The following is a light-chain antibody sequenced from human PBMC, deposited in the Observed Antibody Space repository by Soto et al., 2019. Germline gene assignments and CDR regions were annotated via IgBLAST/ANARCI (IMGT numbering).Light chain of an antibody. Sequence: DIQMTQSPSSLSVSVGDRVTITCRASQDIGTSLNWYHQKPGKAPRLLIYDSSDLESGVPSRFGGSGSGTDFVLTISSLQPEDIATYYCQQYEKLPITFGQGTRLDIK. J-gene: IGKJ5*01. CDR3: QQYEKLPIT. V-gene: IGKV1-33*01. CDR1: QDIGTS. CDR2: DSS.